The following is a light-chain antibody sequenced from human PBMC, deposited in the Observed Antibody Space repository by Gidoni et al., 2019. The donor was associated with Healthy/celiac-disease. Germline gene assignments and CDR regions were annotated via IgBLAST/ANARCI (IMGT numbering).Light chain of an antibody. CDR1: QSVGSN. CDR3: QQYNNWPPWT. Sequence: EIVMTQSPATLSVSPGERATLSCRASQSVGSNLAWYQQKPGQAPRLLIYGASTRATGIPARVSGSGSGTEFTLTISSLQSEDFAVYYCQQYNNWPPWTFXXXTKVEIK. J-gene: IGKJ1*01. CDR2: GAS. V-gene: IGKV3-15*01.